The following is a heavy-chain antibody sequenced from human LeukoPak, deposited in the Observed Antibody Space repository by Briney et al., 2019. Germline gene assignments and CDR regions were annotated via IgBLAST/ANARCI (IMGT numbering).Heavy chain of an antibody. J-gene: IGHJ5*02. V-gene: IGHV3-48*03. CDR2: ISSSGTTI. D-gene: IGHD4-17*01. CDR1: GFTFSSYE. CDR3: ARRTTVTYGGFDP. Sequence: GGSLRLSCAASGFTFSSYEMNWVRQAPGKGLECVSYISSSGTTIYYADSVKGRFTISRDNTKNSLYLQMNSLRGEDTAVYYCARRTTVTYGGFDPWGQGTLVTVSS.